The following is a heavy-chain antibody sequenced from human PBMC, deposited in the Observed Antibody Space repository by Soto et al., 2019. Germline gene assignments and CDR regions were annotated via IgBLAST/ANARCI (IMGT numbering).Heavy chain of an antibody. V-gene: IGHV3-30*18. CDR1: GIAFSGCG. J-gene: IGHJ2*01. CDR3: AKNIVRGHWYFDL. CDR2: ISSDGSQK. D-gene: IGHD3-10*01. Sequence: QVQLVESGGGVVQHGKSLRLSCAASGIAFSGCGMFWVRQTPSKGLEWVAAISSDGSQKYYADSVKGRFTISRDNSKNTLYVQMNGLITEDTAVYYCAKNIVRGHWYFDLWGRGTLVTVSS.